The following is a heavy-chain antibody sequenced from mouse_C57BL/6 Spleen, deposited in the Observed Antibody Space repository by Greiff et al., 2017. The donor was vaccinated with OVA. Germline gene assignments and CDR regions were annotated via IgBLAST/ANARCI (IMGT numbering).Heavy chain of an antibody. CDR1: GYTFTDYY. D-gene: IGHD4-1*01. V-gene: IGHV1-76*01. Sequence: VKLQESGAELVRPGASVKLSCKASGYTFTDYYINWVKQRPGQGLEWIARIYPGSGNTYYNEKFKGKATLTAEKSSSTAYMQLSSLTSEDSAVYFCARDWSYFDYWGQGTTLTVSS. J-gene: IGHJ2*01. CDR2: IYPGSGNT. CDR3: ARDWSYFDY.